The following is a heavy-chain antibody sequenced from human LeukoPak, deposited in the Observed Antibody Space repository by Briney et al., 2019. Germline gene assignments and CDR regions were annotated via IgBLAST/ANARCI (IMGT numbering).Heavy chain of an antibody. V-gene: IGHV3-21*01. D-gene: IGHD5-12*01. Sequence: GGSLRLSCAASGFTFSSYSMNWVRQAPGKGLEWVSSISSSSSYIYYADSVKGRFTISRDNAKNSLYLQMNSLRAEDTAVYYCARETSGYDGYYFDYWGQGTLVTVSS. J-gene: IGHJ4*02. CDR1: GFTFSSYS. CDR2: ISSSSSYI. CDR3: ARETSGYDGYYFDY.